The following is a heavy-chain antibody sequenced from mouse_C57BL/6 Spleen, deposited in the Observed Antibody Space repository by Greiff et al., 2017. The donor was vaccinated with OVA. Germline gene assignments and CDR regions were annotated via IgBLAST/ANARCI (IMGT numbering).Heavy chain of an antibody. CDR1: GFTFSDYY. V-gene: IGHV5-16*01. J-gene: IGHJ2*01. Sequence: EVQVVESEGGLVQPGSSMKLSCTASGFTFSDYYMAWVRQVPEKGLEWVANINYDGSSTYYLDSLKSRFIISRDNAKNILYLQMSSLKSEDTATYYCARDRDGYDGFFDYWGQGTTLTVSS. CDR3: ARDRDGYDGFFDY. CDR2: INYDGSST. D-gene: IGHD2-2*01.